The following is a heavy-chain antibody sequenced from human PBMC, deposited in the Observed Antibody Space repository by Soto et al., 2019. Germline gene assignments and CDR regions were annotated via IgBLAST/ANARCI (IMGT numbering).Heavy chain of an antibody. CDR2: INWNSGKV. D-gene: IGHD6-19*01. V-gene: IGHV3-9*01. CDR1: GFKFEDYA. Sequence: EMQLVESGGGLVPPGRSLRLSCAGFGFKFEDYAMHWVRQVPGKGLEWVSYINWNSGKVKYADSVKGRFTISRDNAKNSLYLHMHSLKSEDTASYYCAKAGCSDANCHFWALESWGQGTLVSVSS. J-gene: IGHJ4*02. CDR3: AKAGCSDANCHFWALES.